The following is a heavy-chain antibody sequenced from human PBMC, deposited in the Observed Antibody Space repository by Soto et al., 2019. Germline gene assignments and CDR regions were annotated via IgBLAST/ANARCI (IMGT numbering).Heavy chain of an antibody. Sequence: PSETLSLTYSVYGGSFSGYYWSWIRQPPGKGLEWIGEINHSGSTNYILSLKSRVTISVDTSKNQFSLKLRSVTAADTAVYYCARGPGLNASYALVDYWGRGSLVTVSS. V-gene: IGHV4-34*01. CDR3: ARGPGLNASYALVDY. CDR2: INHSGST. D-gene: IGHD1-1*01. J-gene: IGHJ4*02. CDR1: GGSFSGYY.